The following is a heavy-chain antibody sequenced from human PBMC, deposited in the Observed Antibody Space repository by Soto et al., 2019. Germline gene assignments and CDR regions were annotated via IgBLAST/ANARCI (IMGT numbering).Heavy chain of an antibody. Sequence: PSETLSLTCAVYGGSFSGYYWSWIRQPPGKGLEWIGEINHSGSTNYNPSLKSRVTISVDTSKNQLSLKLSSVTAADTAVYYCARDDCTNGVCLIKYWGQGTLVTVSS. CDR3: ARDDCTNGVCLIKY. CDR2: INHSGST. V-gene: IGHV4-34*01. J-gene: IGHJ4*02. CDR1: GGSFSGYY. D-gene: IGHD2-8*01.